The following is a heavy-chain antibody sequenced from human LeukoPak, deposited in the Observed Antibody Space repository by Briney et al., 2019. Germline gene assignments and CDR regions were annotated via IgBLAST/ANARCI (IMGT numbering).Heavy chain of an antibody. CDR2: ISGYNGNT. Sequence: EASVKVSCKASGYTFTSYGVSWVRQAPGQGLEWMGWISGYNGNTNYAQKLQGRVTMTTDTSTSTAYMELRSLRSDDTAVYYCARIVGYYYGSRSYYNVHWSPYYYYYYYMDVWGKGTTVTVSS. CDR1: GYTFTSYG. J-gene: IGHJ6*03. CDR3: ARIVGYYYGSRSYYNVHWSPYYYYYYYMDV. V-gene: IGHV1-18*01. D-gene: IGHD3-10*01.